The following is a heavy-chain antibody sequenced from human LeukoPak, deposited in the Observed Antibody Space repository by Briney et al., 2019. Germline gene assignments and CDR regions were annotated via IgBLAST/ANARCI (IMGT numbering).Heavy chain of an antibody. CDR3: ATDGAGFDT. Sequence: GGSLRLSCAASGFTFSSYWMSWVRQAPGKGLEWLSYINIGGTDTHYAGSVKGRFTISRDNAKKSLYLEMNNLRAEDTAVYYCATDGAGFDTWGQGVLVTVSS. CDR2: INIGGTDT. V-gene: IGHV3-21*05. J-gene: IGHJ5*02. CDR1: GFTFSSYW.